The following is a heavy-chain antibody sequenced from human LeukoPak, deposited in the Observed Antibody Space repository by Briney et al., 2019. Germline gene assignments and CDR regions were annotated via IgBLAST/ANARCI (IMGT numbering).Heavy chain of an antibody. CDR1: GYPFTASY. CDR3: ARSWYGMDV. J-gene: IGHJ6*02. V-gene: IGHV1-2*06. Sequence: GASVKVSCKASGYPFTASYMQWARQAPGQGLEWMGRINPSNGDTDFQQKFQGRVTTTRDTSITTVYMELSRLTSDDTAVYYCARSWYGMDVWGQGTTVTVSS. CDR2: INPSNGDT.